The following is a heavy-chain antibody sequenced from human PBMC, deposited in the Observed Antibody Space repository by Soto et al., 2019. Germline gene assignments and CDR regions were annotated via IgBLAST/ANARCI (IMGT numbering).Heavy chain of an antibody. D-gene: IGHD3-22*01. CDR3: ARNGDSSDYRGWFDP. CDR2: IYSGVTT. J-gene: IGHJ5*02. V-gene: IGHV3-66*01. Sequence: EVQLVESGGGLVQPGGSLRLSCAASGFTVSSNYMSWVRQAPGKGLEWVPVIYSGVTTYYADSVKGRFTISRDNSKNTLDLQMHRLRAEDTAVYYCARNGDSSDYRGWFDPWGQGTLVTVSS. CDR1: GFTVSSNY.